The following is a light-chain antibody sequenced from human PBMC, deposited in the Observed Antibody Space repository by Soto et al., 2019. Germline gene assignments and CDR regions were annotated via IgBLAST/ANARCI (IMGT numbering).Light chain of an antibody. CDR2: DAS. V-gene: IGKV3-11*01. J-gene: IGKJ2*01. CDR1: QSVSIY. Sequence: EIVLTQSPATLSLSPGERATLSCRASQSVSIYLAWYQQKPGQAPRLLIYDASNRATGIPARFSGGGSGTDFTLTISSLEPEDFAVYYCQQRSTWPHYTFGQGTKLEIK. CDR3: QQRSTWPHYT.